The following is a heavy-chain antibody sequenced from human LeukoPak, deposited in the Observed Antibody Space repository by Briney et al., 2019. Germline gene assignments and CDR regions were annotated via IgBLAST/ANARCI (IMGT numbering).Heavy chain of an antibody. V-gene: IGHV3-30*04. CDR1: GLTFSRYT. CDR2: VSYDGSDT. Sequence: GGSLRLSCVVSGLTFSRYTMYWVRQTPGRGLEWVACVSYDGSDTYYADSVKGRFTVSRDNSKNMVYLQLNSLRAEDTALYYCAGQPGTYHYYYMDVWGKGTTVTVSS. CDR3: AGQPGTYHYYYMDV. D-gene: IGHD6-13*01. J-gene: IGHJ6*03.